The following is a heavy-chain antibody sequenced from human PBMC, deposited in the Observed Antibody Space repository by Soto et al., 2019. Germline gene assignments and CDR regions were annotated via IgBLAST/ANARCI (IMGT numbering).Heavy chain of an antibody. CDR3: ARDQYQLLWGYYYYYMDV. Sequence: GGSLRLSCAASGFTFSSYAMSWVRQAPGKGLEWVAVIWCDGGSKYYADSVKGRFTISRDNSKNTLYLQMNSLRAEDTAVYYCARDQYQLLWGYYYYYMDVWGKGTTVTVSS. V-gene: IGHV3-33*08. CDR2: IWCDGGSK. CDR1: GFTFSSYA. D-gene: IGHD2-2*01. J-gene: IGHJ6*03.